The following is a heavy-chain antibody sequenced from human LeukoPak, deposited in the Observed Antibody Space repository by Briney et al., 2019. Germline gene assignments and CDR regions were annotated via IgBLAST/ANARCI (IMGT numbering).Heavy chain of an antibody. D-gene: IGHD3-10*01. CDR1: GFTFSSYG. V-gene: IGHV3-30*18. CDR2: ISYDGSNK. Sequence: PGGSLRLSCAASGFTFSSYGMHWVRQAPGKGLEWVAVISYDGSNKYYADSVKGRFTISRDNSKNTLYLQMNSLRAEDTAVYYCAKDVVWFGEWTPRGSYYYGMDVWGKGTTVTVSS. J-gene: IGHJ6*04. CDR3: AKDVVWFGEWTPRGSYYYGMDV.